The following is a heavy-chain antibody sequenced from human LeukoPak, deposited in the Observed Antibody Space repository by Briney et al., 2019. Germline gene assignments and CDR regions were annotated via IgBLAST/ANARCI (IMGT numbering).Heavy chain of an antibody. V-gene: IGHV4-31*03. D-gene: IGHD3-10*01. J-gene: IGHJ4*02. CDR1: GGSISSGGYY. Sequence: PSQTLSLTCTVSGGSISSGGYYWSWIRQHPGKGLEWIGYIYYSGSTYYNPSLKSRVTISVDTSKNQFSLKLSSVTAADTAVYYCARGGPTVLSFDHWGQGTLVTDSS. CDR3: ARGGPTVLSFDH. CDR2: IYYSGST.